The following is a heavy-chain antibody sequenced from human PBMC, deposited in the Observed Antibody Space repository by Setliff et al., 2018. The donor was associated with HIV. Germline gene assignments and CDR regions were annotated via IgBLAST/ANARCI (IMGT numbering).Heavy chain of an antibody. V-gene: IGHV1-69*13. D-gene: IGHD6-19*01. CDR1: GGTFSSYA. Sequence: GASVKVSCKASGGTFSSYAISWVRQAPGQGLEWMGGIIPIFGTADYAQKFQGRVTITADESTSTVYMELSSLRSEDTAVYYCARDPRIAVARDYYYYYMDVWGKGTTVTVSS. CDR2: IIPIFGTA. J-gene: IGHJ6*03. CDR3: ARDPRIAVARDYYYYYMDV.